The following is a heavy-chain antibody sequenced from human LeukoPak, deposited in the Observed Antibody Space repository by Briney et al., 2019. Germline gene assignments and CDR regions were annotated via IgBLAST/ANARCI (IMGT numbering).Heavy chain of an antibody. CDR1: GYTFTSYS. V-gene: IGHV1-18*01. Sequence: ASVKVSCKASGYTFTSYSISWVRQAPGQGLEWMGWISAYNGNTNYAQKLQGRVTMTTDTSTSTAYMELRSLRSDDTAVYYCARRKATVTPYNWFDPWGQGTLVTVSS. J-gene: IGHJ5*02. D-gene: IGHD4-11*01. CDR3: ARRKATVTPYNWFDP. CDR2: ISAYNGNT.